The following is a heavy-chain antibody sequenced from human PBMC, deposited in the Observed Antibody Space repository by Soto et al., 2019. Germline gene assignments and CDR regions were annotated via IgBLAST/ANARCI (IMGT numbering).Heavy chain of an antibody. D-gene: IGHD3-9*01. Sequence: QITLTESGPTLVEPTQTLTLTCTFSGISLTNSGVGVSWIRQPPGKALEWLAVIYWDDATHFSPSQKSRLTIPKDTSKNQVVLTMTNMDSVDTATYFCAQTDFDLYGMDVWGQGTTVIVSS. CDR2: IYWDDAT. CDR1: GISLTNSGVG. J-gene: IGHJ6*02. V-gene: IGHV2-5*02. CDR3: AQTDFDLYGMDV.